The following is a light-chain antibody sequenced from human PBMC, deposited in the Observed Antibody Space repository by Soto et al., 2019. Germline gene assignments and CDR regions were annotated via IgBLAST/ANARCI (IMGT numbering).Light chain of an antibody. V-gene: IGLV2-14*01. Sequence: QSVLTQPASVSESPGQSITISCTGTSSDVGGYNYVSWYQQHPGKAPKLMIYDVSSRPSGVSNRFSGSKSGNTASLTISGLQAEDEADYYCSSYTKRSPLYVFGSGTRSPS. CDR2: DVS. CDR1: SSDVGGYNY. CDR3: SSYTKRSPLYV. J-gene: IGLJ1*01.